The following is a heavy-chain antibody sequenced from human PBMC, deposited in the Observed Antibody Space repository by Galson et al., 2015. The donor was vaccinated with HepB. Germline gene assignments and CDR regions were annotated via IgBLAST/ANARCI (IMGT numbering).Heavy chain of an antibody. Sequence: SVKVSCKASGGTFNSYAISWVRQAPGQGLEWMGGIIPIFGTANYAQKFQGRVTITADESTSTAYMELSSLRSEDTAVYYCASRYREWEQKGPAGLYYYGMDVWGQGTTVTVSS. CDR2: IIPIFGTA. CDR1: GGTFNSYA. D-gene: IGHD1-26*01. V-gene: IGHV1-69*13. J-gene: IGHJ6*02. CDR3: ASRYREWEQKGPAGLYYYGMDV.